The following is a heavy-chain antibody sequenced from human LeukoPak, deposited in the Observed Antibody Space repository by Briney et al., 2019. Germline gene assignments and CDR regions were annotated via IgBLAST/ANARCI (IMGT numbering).Heavy chain of an antibody. J-gene: IGHJ4*02. D-gene: IGHD2-15*01. CDR1: GFTFSNHG. V-gene: IGHV3-30*03. CDR3: ARDPHCSGGSCYVFDY. CDR2: ISYDGSNK. Sequence: GRSLRLSCAASGFTFSNHGMHWVRQAPGKGLEWVAVISYDGSNKYYADSVKGRFTISRDNSKNTLYLQMNSLRAEDTAVYYCARDPHCSGGSCYVFDYWGQGTLVTVSS.